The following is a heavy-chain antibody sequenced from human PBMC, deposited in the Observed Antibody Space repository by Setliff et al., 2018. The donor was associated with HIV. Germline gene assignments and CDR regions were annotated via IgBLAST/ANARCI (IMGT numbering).Heavy chain of an antibody. D-gene: IGHD3-22*01. CDR3: ARGRPSNYYYDSSGWGWGLGYFDY. CDR2: INHSGST. J-gene: IGHJ4*02. Sequence: SETLSLTCAVYGGSFSGYYWSWIRQPPGKGLEWIGEINHSGSTNYNPSLKSRVTISVDTSKNQFSLKLSSVTAADTAVYYCARGRPSNYYYDSSGWGWGLGYFDYWGQGTLVTAPQ. V-gene: IGHV4-34*01. CDR1: GGSFSGYY.